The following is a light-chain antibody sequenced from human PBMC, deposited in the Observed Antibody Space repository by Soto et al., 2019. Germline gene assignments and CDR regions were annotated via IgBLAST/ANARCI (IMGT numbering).Light chain of an antibody. CDR2: GAS. CDR3: QPYENSPYT. CDR1: QGISSN. Sequence: ELMMTQSPATLSVPPGERATLFCRASQGISSNLVWYQQKLGQAPRLLIYGASTWANGIPTRCRGGGSGTEFARTVSSLQSEDFEVYYCQPYENSPYTFGQGTTLDSK. V-gene: IGKV3-15*01. J-gene: IGKJ2*01.